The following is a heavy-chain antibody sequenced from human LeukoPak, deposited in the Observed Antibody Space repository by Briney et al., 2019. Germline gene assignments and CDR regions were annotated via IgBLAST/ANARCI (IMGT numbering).Heavy chain of an antibody. CDR1: GGSISSYY. D-gene: IGHD3-10*01. Sequence: SETLSLTCTVSGGSISSYYWSWIRQPPGKGLERIGYIYYSCGTNYNPSLQSRVTISVDTSKNQFSLKLSSVTAADLVVYYSAIYESYYYGSGWLSSHHWGQGTLVSVSS. J-gene: IGHJ1*01. CDR2: IYYSCGT. CDR3: AIYESYYYGSGWLSSHH. V-gene: IGHV4-59*12.